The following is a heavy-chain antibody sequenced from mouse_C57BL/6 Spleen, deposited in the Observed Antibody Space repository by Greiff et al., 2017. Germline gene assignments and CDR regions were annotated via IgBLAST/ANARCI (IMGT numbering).Heavy chain of an antibody. CDR2: IYPGGGYT. CDR1: GYTFTNYW. CDR3: ARVSGTGYVDV. D-gene: IGHD3-3*01. V-gene: IGHV1-63*01. Sequence: QVQLQQSGAELVRPGTSVKMSCKASGYTFTNYWLGWAKQRPGHGLEWIGDIYPGGGYTNYNEKFKGKATLTADKSSSTAYMQFSSLTSEDSAIYYCARVSGTGYVDVWGTGTTVTVSS. J-gene: IGHJ1*03.